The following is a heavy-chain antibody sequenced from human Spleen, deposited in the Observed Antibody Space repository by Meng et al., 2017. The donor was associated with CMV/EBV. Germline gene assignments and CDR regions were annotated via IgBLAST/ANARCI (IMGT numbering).Heavy chain of an antibody. CDR3: ARDLGGYCSSTSCFTGDNWFDP. D-gene: IGHD2-2*03. Sequence: GESLKISCAASGFMFSDYYMSWIRQAPGKGLEWVSSISSSSSYIYYADSVKGRFTISRDNAKNSLYLQMNSLRAEDTAVYYCARDLGGYCSSTSCFTGDNWFDPWGQGTLVTVSS. CDR1: GFMFSDYY. J-gene: IGHJ5*02. CDR2: ISSSSSYI. V-gene: IGHV3-11*06.